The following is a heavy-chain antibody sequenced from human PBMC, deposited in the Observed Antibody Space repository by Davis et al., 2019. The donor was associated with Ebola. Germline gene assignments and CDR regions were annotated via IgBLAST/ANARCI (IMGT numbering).Heavy chain of an antibody. CDR2: TYYRSRWFT. J-gene: IGHJ4*01. CDR1: GDSVSGDTVA. V-gene: IGHV6-1*01. D-gene: IGHD2-21*01. Sequence: PSETLSLTCVVSGDSVSGDTVAYNWIRQSPSRGLEWLGMTYYRSRWFTDYEISLKSRMIINADTSKNQFSLQLNSVTPDDTAIYYCTRALRDWGPGTLVTVSS. CDR3: TRALRD.